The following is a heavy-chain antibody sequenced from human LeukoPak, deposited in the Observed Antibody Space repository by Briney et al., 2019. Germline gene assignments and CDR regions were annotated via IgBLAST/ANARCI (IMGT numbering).Heavy chain of an antibody. CDR1: GFTFSNAW. V-gene: IGHV3-15*01. CDR3: TTDKIMITFGGVISPDY. Sequence: GGSLRLSCAASGFTFSNAWMSWVRQAPGKGLEWVGRIKSKTDGGTTDYAAPVKGRFTISRDDSKNTLYLQMNSLKTEDTAVYYCTTDKIMITFGGVISPDYWGQGTLVTVSS. CDR2: IKSKTDGGTT. D-gene: IGHD3-16*02. J-gene: IGHJ4*02.